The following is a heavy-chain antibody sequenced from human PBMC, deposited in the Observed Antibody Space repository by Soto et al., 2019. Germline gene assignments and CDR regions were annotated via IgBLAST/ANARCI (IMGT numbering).Heavy chain of an antibody. CDR3: VKSVYSSSWYHRFAY. CDR1: GFTFSSHA. J-gene: IGHJ4*02. Sequence: EVQMWESGGGLVQPGGSLRLSCAASGFTFSSHAIGWVRQAPGKGLEWVSIISGGGGNIYYADSVKGRFTISRDNSKNTLSLQMNSLRTEDTAAYYCVKSVYSSSWYHRFAYWCQGTLVTVSS. D-gene: IGHD6-13*01. V-gene: IGHV3-23*01. CDR2: ISGGGGNI.